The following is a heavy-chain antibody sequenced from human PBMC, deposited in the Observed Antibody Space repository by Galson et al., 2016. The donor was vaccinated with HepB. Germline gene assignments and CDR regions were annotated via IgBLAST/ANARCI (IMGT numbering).Heavy chain of an antibody. CDR2: ISSSGHST. CDR1: GFTFRTYA. CDR3: VRGSGSWYVTNYFDY. Sequence: SLRLSCAASGFTFRTYAMHWVRQAPGKGLEYISAISSSGHSTYYANSVKGRFTFSRDNSRDTLYLQMDSLRGDDMAMYYCVRGSGSWYVTNYFDYWGPGTLVTVSS. D-gene: IGHD6-13*01. V-gene: IGHV3-64*01. J-gene: IGHJ4*02.